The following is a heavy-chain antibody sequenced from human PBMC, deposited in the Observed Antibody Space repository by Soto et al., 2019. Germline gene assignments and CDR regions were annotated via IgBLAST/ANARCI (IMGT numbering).Heavy chain of an antibody. V-gene: IGHV4-4*02. CDR3: ARTPPRRITIFGVVTWFDP. J-gene: IGHJ5*02. CDR2: IYHSGST. Sequence: SETLSRTCACCRSSLSSGNWWTLVRQPPGKGLEWIGEIYHSGSTNYNPSLKSRVTISVDKSKNQFSLKLSSVTAADTAVYYCARTPPRRITIFGVVTWFDPWGQGTLVTVSS. D-gene: IGHD3-3*01. CDR1: RSSLSSGNW.